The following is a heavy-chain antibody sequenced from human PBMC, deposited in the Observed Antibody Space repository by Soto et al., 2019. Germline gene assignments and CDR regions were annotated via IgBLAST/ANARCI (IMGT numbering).Heavy chain of an antibody. Sequence: GESLKISCTGFGYTFTTFWISWVRQMPGKGLEWMGRIDPGDTYATYSPAFQGHVTISADKAISTAYLQWSSLKASDTAMYYCARSTGYDGMDVWGQGTTVTVSS. CDR3: ARSTGYDGMDV. V-gene: IGHV5-10-1*01. J-gene: IGHJ6*02. D-gene: IGHD3-9*01. CDR1: GYTFTTFW. CDR2: IDPGDTYA.